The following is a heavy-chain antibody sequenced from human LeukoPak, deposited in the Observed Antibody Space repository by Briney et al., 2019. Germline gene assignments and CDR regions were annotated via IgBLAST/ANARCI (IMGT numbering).Heavy chain of an antibody. J-gene: IGHJ5*02. CDR3: ASGNRYGDYLDWFDP. CDR2: IYYSGST. Sequence: PSETLSLTCTVSGGSISSYYWNWIRQPPGKGLEWIGYIYYSGSTNYNPSLKSRVTISVDTSKNQFSLKLSSVTAADTAVYYCASGNRYGDYLDWFDPWGQGTLVTVSS. D-gene: IGHD4-17*01. V-gene: IGHV4-59*01. CDR1: GGSISSYY.